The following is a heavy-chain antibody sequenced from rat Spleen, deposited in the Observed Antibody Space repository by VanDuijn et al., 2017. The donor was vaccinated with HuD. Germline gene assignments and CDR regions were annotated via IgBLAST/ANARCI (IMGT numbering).Heavy chain of an antibody. CDR1: GFTFSNYG. CDR3: ARANYGGYNY. J-gene: IGHJ2*01. V-gene: IGHV5-19*01. Sequence: EVQLVESGGGLVQPGRSLKLSCAASGFTFSNYGMHWIRQAPTKGLEWVASISPSGGSTYYRDSVKGRFTISRDNAKSTLYLQMSKLGSEDTAIYYCARANYGGYNYWGQGVMVTVSS. D-gene: IGHD1-11*01. CDR2: ISPSGGST.